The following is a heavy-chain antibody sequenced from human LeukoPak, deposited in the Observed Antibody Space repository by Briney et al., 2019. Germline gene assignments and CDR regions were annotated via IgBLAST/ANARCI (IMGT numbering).Heavy chain of an antibody. CDR2: INAGNGKT. V-gene: IGHV1-3*01. CDR3: ARDKQLVSYHFYGMDV. Sequence: GASVKVSCKASGYTFTSYAMHWVRQAPGQRLEWMGWINAGNGKTKYSQQFQGRVTITRDSSASTAYMELISLRSEDTAVYYCARDKQLVSYHFYGMDVWGQGTTVTVSS. D-gene: IGHD6-13*01. CDR1: GYTFTSYA. J-gene: IGHJ6*02.